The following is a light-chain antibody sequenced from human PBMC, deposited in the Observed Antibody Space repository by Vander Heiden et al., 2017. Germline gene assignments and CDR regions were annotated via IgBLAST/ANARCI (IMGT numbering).Light chain of an antibody. CDR1: SSNIGSNA. J-gene: IGLJ2*01. V-gene: IGLV1-44*01. Sequence: QSVLTQPPSTSGTPGQRVTISCSGSSSNIGSNAVNWYQQLPGAAPRLLIYNNDQWPSGVPDRFSGSKSGTSASLSVSGLRSEDEADYYCAAWDDSLTGLVFGGGTKLTVL. CDR3: AAWDDSLTGLV. CDR2: NND.